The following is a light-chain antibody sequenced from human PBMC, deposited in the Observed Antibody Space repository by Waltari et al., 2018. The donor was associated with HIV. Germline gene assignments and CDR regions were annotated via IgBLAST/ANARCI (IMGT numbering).Light chain of an antibody. CDR1: SSNIWAGYN. CDR2: GNS. Sequence: QSVLTQPPSVSGAPGQRVTISSTASSSNIWAGYNVHWYQQLPGTAPKLLIYGNSKRPSGVPDRFSGSKSGTSASLAITGLQAEDEADYYCQSYDSSLSGSVFGGGTKLTVL. CDR3: QSYDSSLSGSV. J-gene: IGLJ3*02. V-gene: IGLV1-40*01.